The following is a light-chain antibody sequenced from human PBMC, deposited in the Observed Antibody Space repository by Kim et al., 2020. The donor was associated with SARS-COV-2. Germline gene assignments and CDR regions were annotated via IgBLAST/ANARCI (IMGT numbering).Light chain of an antibody. CDR2: ENS. J-gene: IGLJ1*01. V-gene: IGLV2-14*01. CDR1: SSDVGGYNF. Sequence: QSVLTQPPSVSGSPGQSIAISCTGTSSDVGGYNFVSWYQQHLGKAPKLLFFENSNRPSGVSDRFSASKAGNAAPLTISVLQAEEEADYSCGSYASTNTRVIGTGTKVTVL. CDR3: GSYASTNTRV.